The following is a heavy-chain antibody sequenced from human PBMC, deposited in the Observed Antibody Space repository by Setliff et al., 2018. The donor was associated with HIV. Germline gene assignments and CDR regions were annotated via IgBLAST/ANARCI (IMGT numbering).Heavy chain of an antibody. CDR2: IIPIFGTA. CDR3: ARGPWDTARYYYYMDV. V-gene: IGHV1-69*13. Sequence: SVKVSCKASGGTFSSYAISWVRQAPGQGLEWMGGIIPIFGTANYAQKFQGRVTITADESTSTAYMELSSLRSEDTAVYYCARGPWDTARYYYYMDVWGKGTTVTVSS. J-gene: IGHJ6*03. D-gene: IGHD5-18*01. CDR1: GGTFSSYA.